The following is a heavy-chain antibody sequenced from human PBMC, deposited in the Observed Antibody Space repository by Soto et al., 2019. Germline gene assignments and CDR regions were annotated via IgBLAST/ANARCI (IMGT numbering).Heavy chain of an antibody. J-gene: IGHJ6*03. Sequence: SETLSLTCTFSCGSISSYYWSWIRQPPWKGLEWIGYIYYSGSTNYNPSLKSRVTISVDTSKNQFSLKLSSVTAADTAVYYCARVVPAAMSLMLYYYYYMDVWGKGTTVT. D-gene: IGHD2-2*01. CDR1: CGSISSYY. V-gene: IGHV4-59*01. CDR3: ARVVPAAMSLMLYYYYYMDV. CDR2: IYYSGST.